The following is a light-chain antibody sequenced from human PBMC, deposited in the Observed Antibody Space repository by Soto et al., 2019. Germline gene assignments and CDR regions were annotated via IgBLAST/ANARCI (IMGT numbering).Light chain of an antibody. V-gene: IGLV1-47*02. CDR2: SNN. J-gene: IGLJ2*01. CDR3: AAWDDSLSGVV. Sequence: QPVLTQPPSASGTPGQRVTISCSGSSSNIGSNYVYWYQQLPGTAPKLLIYSNNQRLSGVPDRFSGSKSGTSASLAISGLRSEDEADYYCAAWDDSLSGVVFGGGTKLTVL. CDR1: SSNIGSNY.